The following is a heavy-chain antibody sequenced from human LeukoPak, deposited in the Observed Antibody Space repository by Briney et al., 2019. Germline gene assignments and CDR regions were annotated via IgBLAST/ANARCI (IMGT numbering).Heavy chain of an antibody. D-gene: IGHD3-10*01. Sequence: GGXLRLSCAASGFTFSSYAMSWVRQAPGKGLEWVSAISGSGGSTYYAASVKGRFTISRDNSKHTLYLQMNSLRAEDTAVYYCAKDGMVRAAGDYWGQGTLVTVSS. CDR2: ISGSGGST. V-gene: IGHV3-23*01. CDR1: GFTFSSYA. J-gene: IGHJ4*02. CDR3: AKDGMVRAAGDY.